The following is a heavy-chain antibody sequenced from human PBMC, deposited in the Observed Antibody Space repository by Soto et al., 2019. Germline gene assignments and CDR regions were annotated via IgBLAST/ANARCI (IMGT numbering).Heavy chain of an antibody. Sequence: ASVKVSCKASGYTFTNNDVSWVRQATGQGLEWMGWMNPGSGDTGYAQKFQGRVTMTRDISIATAYMELNSLTSEDTAVYYCARMESFGSLNWFDPWGQGTLVTVSS. V-gene: IGHV1-8*02. D-gene: IGHD5-18*01. CDR1: GYTFTNND. CDR3: ARMESFGSLNWFDP. CDR2: MNPGSGDT. J-gene: IGHJ5*02.